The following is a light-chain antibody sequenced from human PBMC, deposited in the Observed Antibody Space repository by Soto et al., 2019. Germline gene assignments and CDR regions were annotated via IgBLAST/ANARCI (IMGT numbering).Light chain of an antibody. CDR3: QQYNNWPPIT. Sequence: TVMTQSPVTLSVSLCEIATLSCSSSQSVSIHLAWYQQKPGQAPRLLIYDTSTRATGIPARFSGSGSGTEFTLTISSLQSEDFAVYYCQQYNNWPPITFGQGTRLEIK. J-gene: IGKJ5*01. CDR2: DTS. V-gene: IGKV3-15*01. CDR1: QSVSIH.